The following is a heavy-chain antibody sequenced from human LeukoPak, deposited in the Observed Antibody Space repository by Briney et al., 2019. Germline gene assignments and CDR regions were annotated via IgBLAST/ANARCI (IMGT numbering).Heavy chain of an antibody. CDR2: ISGSGSYI. V-gene: IGHV3-21*01. CDR3: ARDPRKSSSWYWDY. Sequence: GGSLRLSCAASGFTFSSYAMNWVRQAPGKGLEWLSSISGSGSYIYYIDSVKGRFTISRDNAKNSLYLQMNSLRAEDTAVCFCARDPRKSSSWYWDYWGQGTLVTVSS. J-gene: IGHJ4*02. D-gene: IGHD6-13*01. CDR1: GFTFSSYA.